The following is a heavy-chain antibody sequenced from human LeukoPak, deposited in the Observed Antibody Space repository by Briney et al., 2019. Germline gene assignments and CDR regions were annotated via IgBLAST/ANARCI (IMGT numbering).Heavy chain of an antibody. CDR3: ATYSNSRYYYYGMDV. CDR2: LIVGNGNQ. V-gene: IGHV3-48*01. J-gene: IGHJ6*02. CDR1: VFVFSSYS. Sequence: GGSLRLSCAASVFVFSSYSMNWVRQAPGKGLEWVSFLIVGNGNQHYADSVKGRFTISRDDAKNSLYLQMNSLRAEDTAVYYCATYSNSRYYYYGMDVWGQGTTVTVSS. D-gene: IGHD4-11*01.